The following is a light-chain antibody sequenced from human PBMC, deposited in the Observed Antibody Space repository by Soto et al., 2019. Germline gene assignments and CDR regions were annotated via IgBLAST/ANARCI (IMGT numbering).Light chain of an antibody. V-gene: IGKV3D-20*02. CDR2: GAS. J-gene: IGKJ1*01. Sequence: ESVLTQSPGTLSLSRGERATLSSRASQSVSSSYLAWYQQKPGQAPRLLIYGASSRATGIPDRFSGSGSGTDFALTISGLEPEDFAVYYCQQRTNWPWTFGQGTKVDIK. CDR3: QQRTNWPWT. CDR1: QSVSSSY.